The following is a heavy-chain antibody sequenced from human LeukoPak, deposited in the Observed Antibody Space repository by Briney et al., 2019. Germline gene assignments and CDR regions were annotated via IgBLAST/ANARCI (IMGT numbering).Heavy chain of an antibody. CDR3: ARDGFWSGYYDY. CDR1: GFTFSDHY. D-gene: IGHD3-3*01. CDR2: IKQDGSEK. V-gene: IGHV3-7*01. J-gene: IGHJ4*02. Sequence: GGSLRLSCAASGFTFSDHYMDWVRQAPGKGLEWVANIKQDGSEKYYVDSVKGRFTISRDNAKNSLYLQMNSLRAEDTAVYYCARDGFWSGYYDYWGQGTLVTVSS.